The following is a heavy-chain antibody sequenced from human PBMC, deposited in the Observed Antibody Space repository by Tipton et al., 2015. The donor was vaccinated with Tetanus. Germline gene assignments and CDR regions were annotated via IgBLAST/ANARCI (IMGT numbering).Heavy chain of an antibody. V-gene: IGHV3-30-3*01. J-gene: IGHJ4*02. CDR3: ARGPYHYGDYYFDD. CDR2: ISYDGSNK. D-gene: IGHD4-17*01. CDR1: GFTFNNYA. Sequence: SLRLSCAASGFTFNNYAMHWVRQAPGKGLEWVAVISYDGSNKYDAESVKGRLTISRDNSNNTLYVQMDSLRAEDTAVYYCARGPYHYGDYYFDDWGRGTLVTVSS.